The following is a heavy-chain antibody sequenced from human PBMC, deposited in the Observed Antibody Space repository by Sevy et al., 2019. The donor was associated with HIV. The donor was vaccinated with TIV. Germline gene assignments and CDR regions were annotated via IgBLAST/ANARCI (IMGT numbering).Heavy chain of an antibody. V-gene: IGHV1-2*02. CDR2: IKPNNGDT. Sequence: ASVKVSCKASGYTFTGDYIHWVRQASGQGLEWVGWIKPNNGDTKYARDFQGRVTMTRDTSINTAYMGLSGLRSDDTAVYYCAKDPSIAGSSFYGLDVWGQGTAVTVSS. CDR3: AKDPSIAGSSFYGLDV. J-gene: IGHJ6*02. D-gene: IGHD2-21*01. CDR1: GYTFTGDY.